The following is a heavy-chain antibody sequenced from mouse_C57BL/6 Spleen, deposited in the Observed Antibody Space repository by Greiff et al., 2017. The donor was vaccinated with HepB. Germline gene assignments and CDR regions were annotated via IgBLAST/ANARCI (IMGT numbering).Heavy chain of an antibody. CDR1: GFNIKNTY. D-gene: IGHD1-1*01. Sequence: EVQLQQSVAELVRPGASVKLSCTASGFNIKNTYMHWVKQRPEQGLEWIGRIDPANGNTKYAPKFQGKATITADTSSNTAYLHLSRLTSEDTAIYYCALITTVVAPYYFDYWGQGTTLTVSS. J-gene: IGHJ2*01. CDR3: ALITTVVAPYYFDY. V-gene: IGHV14-3*01. CDR2: IDPANGNT.